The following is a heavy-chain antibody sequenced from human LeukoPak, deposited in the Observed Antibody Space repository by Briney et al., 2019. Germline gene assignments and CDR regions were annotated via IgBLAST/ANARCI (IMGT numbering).Heavy chain of an antibody. CDR3: ARQDYSSGWYRWFDP. D-gene: IGHD6-19*01. Sequence: SETLSLTCTVSGGSISSYYWSWIRQPPGKGLEWIGYIYYSGSTNYNPSLKSRVTISVDTSKNQFSLKLSSVTAADTAVYYCARQDYSSGWYRWFDPRGQGTLVTVSS. CDR1: GGSISSYY. J-gene: IGHJ5*02. V-gene: IGHV4-59*08. CDR2: IYYSGST.